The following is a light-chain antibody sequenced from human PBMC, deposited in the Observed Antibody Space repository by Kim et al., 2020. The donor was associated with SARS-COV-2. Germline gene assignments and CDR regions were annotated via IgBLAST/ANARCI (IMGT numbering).Light chain of an antibody. CDR2: AAA. CDR1: QDIKNL. Sequence: DIQMTQSPSSLSASVGDRVTITCRASQDIKNLLAWYQQKPGTVPKLLIYAAATLQSGAPSRFSGGGSGTDFTLTISSLQPDDVATFFRQKSNSAPFAFGPGTKVDI. CDR3: QKSNSAPFA. V-gene: IGKV1-27*01. J-gene: IGKJ3*01.